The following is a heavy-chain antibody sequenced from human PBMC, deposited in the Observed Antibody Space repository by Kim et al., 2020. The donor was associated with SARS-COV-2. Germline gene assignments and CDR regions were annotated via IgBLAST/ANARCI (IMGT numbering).Heavy chain of an antibody. V-gene: IGHV3-33*01. CDR3: ARDRWEEYCSSIRCSMFDY. Sequence: GGSLRLSCTASRFTFSTYGMHWVRQAPGKGLEWVAVIWYDGSKKFYADSVKGLFTISRDNSKNTLYLEMNSLRDEDTAVYYCARDRWEEYCSSIRCSMFDYWGQGSLVTVSS. CDR2: IWYDGSKK. J-gene: IGHJ4*02. D-gene: IGHD2-2*01. CDR1: RFTFSTYG.